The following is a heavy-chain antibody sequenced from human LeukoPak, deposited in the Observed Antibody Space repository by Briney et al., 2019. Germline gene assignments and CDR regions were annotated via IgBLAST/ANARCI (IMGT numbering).Heavy chain of an antibody. Sequence: ASVKVSCMTSGYTFSSYDINWVRQATGQGLEWMGWMNPNSGETGFAQNFQGRVTLTKNTSITTAYMELSSLRSEDTAVYYCARGDPWGFDPWGQGTLVTVSS. CDR3: ARGDPWGFDP. D-gene: IGHD7-27*01. V-gene: IGHV1-8*01. CDR2: MNPNSGET. CDR1: GYTFSSYD. J-gene: IGHJ5*02.